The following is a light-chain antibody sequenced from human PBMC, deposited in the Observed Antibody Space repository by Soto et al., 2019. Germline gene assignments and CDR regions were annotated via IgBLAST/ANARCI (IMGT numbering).Light chain of an antibody. J-gene: IGKJ5*01. CDR1: QSVSSNY. CDR3: QQYGSARPIT. Sequence: EIVLTQSPGTLSLSPGERATLSCRASQSVSSNYLAWYQHKPGQAPRLLIYDASSRATGIPDRFSGSGSGTDFTLTISRLEPEDFAVYYCQQYGSARPITFGQGTRLETK. CDR2: DAS. V-gene: IGKV3-20*01.